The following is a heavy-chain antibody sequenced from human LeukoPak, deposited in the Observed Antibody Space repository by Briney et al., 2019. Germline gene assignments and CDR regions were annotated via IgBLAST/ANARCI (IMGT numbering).Heavy chain of an antibody. D-gene: IGHD2-21*01. CDR3: ARDSSEFRSLIPH. CDR2: INPTGGST. Sequence: ASVKVSCKASGYTFPSYFMHWVRQAPGQGLEWMGIINPTGGSTTYAQKFQGRVTMTRDTSTSTVYMELSSLRSDDTAVYYCARDSSEFRSLIPHWGQGTLVTVSS. CDR1: GYTFPSYF. J-gene: IGHJ1*01. V-gene: IGHV1-46*01.